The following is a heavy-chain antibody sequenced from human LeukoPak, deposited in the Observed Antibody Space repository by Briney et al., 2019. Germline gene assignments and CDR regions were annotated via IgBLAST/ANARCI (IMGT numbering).Heavy chain of an antibody. J-gene: IGHJ6*02. Sequence: PGGSLRLSCAASGVTFSSDAMSGGREAPGGGLEWVSASCGSGGSTYYADSVKGRFTISRDNSKNTLYLQMNSLRAEDTAVYYCAKDLGIAARRYYYGMDVWGQGTTVTVSS. CDR1: GVTFSSDA. CDR3: AKDLGIAARRYYYGMDV. V-gene: IGHV3-23*01. CDR2: SCGSGGST. D-gene: IGHD6-6*01.